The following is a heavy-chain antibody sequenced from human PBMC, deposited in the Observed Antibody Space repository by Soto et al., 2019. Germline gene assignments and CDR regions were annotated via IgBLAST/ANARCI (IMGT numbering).Heavy chain of an antibody. V-gene: IGHV4-59*01. J-gene: IGHJ6*02. CDR2: IYYSGST. Sequence: PSETLSLTCTVSGGSIRSYYWSWIRQPPGKGLEWIGYIYYSGSTNYNPSLKSRVTISVDTSKNQFSLKLSSVTAADTAVYYCARVVREQLVTPAGYYYYGMDVWGQGTTVTVSS. CDR3: ARVVREQLVTPAGYYYYGMDV. CDR1: GGSIRSYY. D-gene: IGHD6-13*01.